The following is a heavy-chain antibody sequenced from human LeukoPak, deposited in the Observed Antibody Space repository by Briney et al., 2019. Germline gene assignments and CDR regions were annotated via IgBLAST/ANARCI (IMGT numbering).Heavy chain of an antibody. J-gene: IGHJ4*02. Sequence: PGGSLRLPCTTSGFIFSSYDMNWVRQAPGKGLEWVSYISLSSNTIYYADSVRGRFTISRDNAKNSLFLQMDSLRDGDTAVYYCARPTGVGATPPAYWGQGTLVTVSS. CDR2: ISLSSNTI. CDR3: ARPTGVGATPPAY. D-gene: IGHD1-26*01. CDR1: GFIFSSYD. V-gene: IGHV3-48*02.